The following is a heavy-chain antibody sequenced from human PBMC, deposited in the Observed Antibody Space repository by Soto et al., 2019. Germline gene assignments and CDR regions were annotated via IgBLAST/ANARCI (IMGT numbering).Heavy chain of an antibody. CDR1: GFSLSTTAVG. V-gene: IGHV2-5*02. J-gene: IGHJ4*01. CDR3: AHRDMSLETMWEFDY. CDR2: IYWDDDK. Sequence: QITLKESGPTLVKPTQTLTLTCTFSGFSLSTTAVGVGWIRQPPGKALEWLAFIYWDDDKRYSPSLKGRLTVTKDTSKNQVVLTMTDMDPVDTATYYCAHRDMSLETMWEFDYWGQGTLVTVS. D-gene: IGHD1-26*01.